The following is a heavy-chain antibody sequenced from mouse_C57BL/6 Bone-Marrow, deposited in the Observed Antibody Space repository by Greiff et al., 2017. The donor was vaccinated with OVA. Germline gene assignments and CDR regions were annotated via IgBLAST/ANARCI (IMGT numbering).Heavy chain of an antibody. J-gene: IGHJ1*03. Sequence: EVQLQQSGAELVRPGASVKLSCTASGFNIKDDYMHWVKQRPEQGLEWIGWIDPENGDTEYASKFQGKATITADTYSNTAYLQLSSLTSEDTAVYYCTTDSNYWYFDVWGTGTTVTVSS. CDR3: TTDSNYWYFDV. D-gene: IGHD2-5*01. V-gene: IGHV14-4*01. CDR1: GFNIKDDY. CDR2: IDPENGDT.